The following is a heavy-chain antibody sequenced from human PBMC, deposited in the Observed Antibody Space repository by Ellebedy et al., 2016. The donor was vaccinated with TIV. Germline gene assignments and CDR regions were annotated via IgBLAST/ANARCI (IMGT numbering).Heavy chain of an antibody. Sequence: MPSETLSLTCIVSGGSINNYYWSWIRQPAGKGLEWIGRIYTRGSTDYNPSLKSRVTMSVDTSKNQFSLKLSSVTAADTAVYYCARDPGFIAAAGGTGDDYYYGMDVWGQGTTVTVSS. D-gene: IGHD6-13*01. CDR2: IYTRGST. CDR3: ARDPGFIAAAGGTGDDYYYGMDV. CDR1: GGSINNYY. J-gene: IGHJ6*02. V-gene: IGHV4-4*07.